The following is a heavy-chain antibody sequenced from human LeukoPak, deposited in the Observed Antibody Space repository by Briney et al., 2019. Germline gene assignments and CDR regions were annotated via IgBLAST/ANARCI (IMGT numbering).Heavy chain of an antibody. CDR2: ISGSGGTT. CDR3: AKESSWGTVVTPGGPSA. D-gene: IGHD4-23*01. CDR1: GFTVSGNY. J-gene: IGHJ5*02. Sequence: PGGSLRLSCAASGFTVSGNYMSWVRQAPGKGLEWVSAISGSGGTTYYADSVKGRFTISRDNSKNTLYLQMNSLRAEDTAVYYCAKESSWGTVVTPGGPSAWGQGTLVTVSS. V-gene: IGHV3-23*01.